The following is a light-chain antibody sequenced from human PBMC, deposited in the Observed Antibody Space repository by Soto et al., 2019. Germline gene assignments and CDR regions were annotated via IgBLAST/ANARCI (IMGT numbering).Light chain of an antibody. CDR3: QQANSFPFT. CDR2: AAS. V-gene: IGKV1D-12*01. Sequence: DLQMTQSPSSVSASVGDRVTITCRASQSIDRWLAWYQQKAGNAPKLLIYAASSLQSGVPSRFSGSGSGTDFTLTISSLQPEDFATYYCQQANSFPFTFGPGTKVDV. J-gene: IGKJ3*01. CDR1: QSIDRW.